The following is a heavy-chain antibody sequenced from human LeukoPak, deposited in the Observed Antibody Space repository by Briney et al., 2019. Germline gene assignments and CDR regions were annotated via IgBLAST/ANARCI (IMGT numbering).Heavy chain of an antibody. J-gene: IGHJ4*02. Sequence: GGSLRLSCAASGFTVSSNYMSWVRQAPGKGLEWVSVIYSGGSTYYADSVKGRFTISRDNSKNTLYLQMNSLRAEDTAVYYCARTMSLERCIDYWGQGTLVTVSS. CDR3: ARTMSLERCIDY. D-gene: IGHD4-17*01. CDR1: GFTVSSNY. V-gene: IGHV3-66*01. CDR2: IYSGGST.